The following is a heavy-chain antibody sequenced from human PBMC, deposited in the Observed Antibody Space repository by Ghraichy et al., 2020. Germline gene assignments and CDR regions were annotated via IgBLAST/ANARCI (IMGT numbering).Heavy chain of an antibody. J-gene: IGHJ6*02. CDR1: GYTFTSYD. CDR3: ARWAVRWELLPQIETYYGMDV. CDR2: MNPNSGNT. V-gene: IGHV1-8*01. Sequence: ASVKVSCKASGYTFTSYDINWVRQATGQGLEWMGWMNPNSGNTGYAQKFQGRVTMTRNTSISTAYMELSSLRSEDTAVYYCARWAVRWELLPQIETYYGMDVWGQGTTVTVSS. D-gene: IGHD1-26*01.